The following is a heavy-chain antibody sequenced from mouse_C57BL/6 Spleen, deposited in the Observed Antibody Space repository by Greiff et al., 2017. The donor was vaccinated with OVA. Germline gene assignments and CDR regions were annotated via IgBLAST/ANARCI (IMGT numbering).Heavy chain of an antibody. Sequence: EVKVVESGGGLVKPGGSLKLSCAASGFTFSDYGMHWVRQAPEKGLEWVAYISSGSSTIYYADTVKGRFTISRDNAKNTLFLQMTSLRSEDTAMYDCARDYGSSPFADWGKGTLVTVSA. CDR3: ARDYGSSPFAD. V-gene: IGHV5-17*01. D-gene: IGHD1-1*01. J-gene: IGHJ3*01. CDR2: ISSGSSTI. CDR1: GFTFSDYG.